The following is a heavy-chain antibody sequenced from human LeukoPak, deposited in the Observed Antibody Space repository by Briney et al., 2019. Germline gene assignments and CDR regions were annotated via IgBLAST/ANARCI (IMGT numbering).Heavy chain of an antibody. CDR1: AFTFSDHW. D-gene: IGHD6-19*01. CDR3: ARAGW. CDR2: IKQDGSER. J-gene: IGHJ4*02. V-gene: IGHV3-7*01. Sequence: PGGSLRLSCAASAFTFSDHWMSWVRQAPGKGLEWVASIKQDGSERYYVDSVKGRFTISRDNAKNSLYLQMNSLRAEDTAVYYCARAGWWGQGTLVTVSS.